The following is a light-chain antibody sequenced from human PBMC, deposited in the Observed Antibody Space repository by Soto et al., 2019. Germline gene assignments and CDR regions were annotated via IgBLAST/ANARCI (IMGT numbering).Light chain of an antibody. CDR3: CSYASSGTFVV. CDR2: EGS. V-gene: IGLV2-23*03. J-gene: IGLJ2*01. CDR1: TSDVATFNL. Sequence: QSALTQPASVSGSPGQSITISGSGTTSDVATFNLVSWYQQHPGKAPKLMVYEGSKRPSGVSSRFSGSKSGSTASLTISGLQAEDEAAYYCCSYASSGTFVVFGGGTKLTVL.